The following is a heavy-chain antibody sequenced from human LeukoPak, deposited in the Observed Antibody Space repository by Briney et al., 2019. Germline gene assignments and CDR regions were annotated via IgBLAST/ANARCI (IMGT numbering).Heavy chain of an antibody. CDR1: GYTFTSYD. D-gene: IGHD1/OR15-1a*01. CDR3: AKPPGTSGDRELASNH. J-gene: IGHJ5*02. V-gene: IGHV1-8*01. Sequence: ASVKVSCKASGYTFTSYDINWVRQATGQGLEWMGWMNPNSGNTGYAQKFQGRVTMTRNTSISTAYMELSSLRSEDTAVYYCAKPPGTSGDRELASNHWGKGPLVTVSS. CDR2: MNPNSGNT.